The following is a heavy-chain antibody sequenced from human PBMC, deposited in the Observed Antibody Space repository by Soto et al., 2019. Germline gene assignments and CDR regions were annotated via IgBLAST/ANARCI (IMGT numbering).Heavy chain of an antibody. V-gene: IGHV1-69*13. D-gene: IGHD6-13*01. CDR3: ARDLIHIGGSSSSSRFDY. J-gene: IGHJ4*02. Sequence: SVKVSCKASGGTFSSYAISWVRQAPGQGLEWMGGIIPIFGTANYAQKFQGRVTITADESTSTAYMELSSLRSEDTAVYYCARDLIHIGGSSSSSRFDYSGQETLVTVSS. CDR2: IIPIFGTA. CDR1: GGTFSSYA.